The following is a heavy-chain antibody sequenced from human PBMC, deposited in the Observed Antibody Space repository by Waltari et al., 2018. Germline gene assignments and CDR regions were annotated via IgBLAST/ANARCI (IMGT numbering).Heavy chain of an antibody. CDR1: GGSFSCGGYY. J-gene: IGHJ3*02. CDR2: NYHSGST. CDR3: ARVWGRRGVVIDPDAFDI. Sequence: QVQLQESGPALVKPSQTLSLTGTFSGGSFSCGGYYWSWIRQHPGKVLEWMGYNYHSGSTDDNPTHKRRVTISVDRSKNQCTLKLSAVTAAETAVDYCARVWGRRGVVIDPDAFDIWGQGTMVTVSS. D-gene: IGHD3-3*01. V-gene: IGHV4-31*03.